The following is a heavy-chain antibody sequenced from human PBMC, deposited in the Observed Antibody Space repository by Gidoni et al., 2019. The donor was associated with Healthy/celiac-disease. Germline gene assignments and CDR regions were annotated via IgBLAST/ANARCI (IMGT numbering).Heavy chain of an antibody. Sequence: QVQLQQWGAGLLKPSATLSLTCAVYGGSFSGYYWSWIRQPPGKGLEWIGEINHSGSTNYNPSLKSRVTISVDTSKNQFSLKLSSVTAADTAVYYCARVSGGWFDPWGQGTLVTVSS. D-gene: IGHD2-15*01. J-gene: IGHJ5*02. CDR3: ARVSGGWFDP. CDR1: GGSFSGYY. V-gene: IGHV4-34*01. CDR2: INHSGST.